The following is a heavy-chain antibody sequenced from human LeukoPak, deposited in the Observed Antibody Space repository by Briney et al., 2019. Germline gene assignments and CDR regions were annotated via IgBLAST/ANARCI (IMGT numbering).Heavy chain of an antibody. CDR3: ARDGYDADGYLDY. CDR2: INPANGNT. CDR1: GYPFRSYV. Sequence: PAASVKVSCKASGYPFRSYVIHWLRQAPGQNLEWIGWINPANGNTKYSRNFQGRVTITRDTSASVVYMELSSLTYEDTAVYFCARDGYDADGYLDYWGQGALVPVSS. V-gene: IGHV1-3*01. D-gene: IGHD5-18*01. J-gene: IGHJ4*02.